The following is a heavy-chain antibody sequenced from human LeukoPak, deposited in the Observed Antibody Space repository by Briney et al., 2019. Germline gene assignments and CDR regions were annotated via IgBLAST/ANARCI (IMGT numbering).Heavy chain of an antibody. CDR2: IYSSGST. CDR3: ARQYGSYNPFDY. Sequence: SETLSLTCTVSGGSINTYYWSWIRQTPGKGLEWIGYIYSSGSTKYNPSLKSRVSISVDTSKNQFSLKLSSVTAADTALYYCARQYGSYNPFDYWGQGTLVTDSS. V-gene: IGHV4-59*08. CDR1: GGSINTYY. D-gene: IGHD3-10*01. J-gene: IGHJ4*02.